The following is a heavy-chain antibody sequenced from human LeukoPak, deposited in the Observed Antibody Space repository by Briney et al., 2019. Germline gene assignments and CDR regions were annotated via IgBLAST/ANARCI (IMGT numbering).Heavy chain of an antibody. J-gene: IGHJ6*03. CDR2: IYYGGST. Sequence: KPSETLSLTCTVSGGSISSHLYFWAWIRQPPGKGLEWIGSIYYGGSTYYNPSLKRRVTISVDTSKDDFSLKLASVTAADTAMYYCARMVRGVVLGPNHYPYHMDVWGTGTTVSVSS. V-gene: IGHV4-39*02. CDR3: ARMVRGVVLGPNHYPYHMDV. D-gene: IGHD3-10*01. CDR1: GGSISSHLYF.